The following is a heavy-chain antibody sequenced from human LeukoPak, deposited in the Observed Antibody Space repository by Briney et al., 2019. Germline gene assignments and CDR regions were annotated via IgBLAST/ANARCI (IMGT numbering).Heavy chain of an antibody. Sequence: GGSLRLSCAVSGFTFRSYWMAWVRQSPGKGLEWVANIKEDESAKHQADSVKGRFTISRDNAQNSVYLQMSSLRGEDTAVYYCARDVGGSLDYWGQGTLVTVSS. CDR1: GFTFRSYW. CDR3: ARDVGGSLDY. V-gene: IGHV3-7*01. D-gene: IGHD1-26*01. CDR2: IKEDESAK. J-gene: IGHJ4*02.